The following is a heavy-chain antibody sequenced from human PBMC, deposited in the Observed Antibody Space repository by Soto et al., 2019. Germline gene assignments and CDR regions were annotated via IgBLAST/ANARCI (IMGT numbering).Heavy chain of an antibody. CDR1: GFTFSSYA. CDR2: ISYDGSNK. Sequence: QVQLVESGGGVVQPGRSLRLSCAASGFTFSSYAMHWVRQAPGKGLEWVALISYDGSNKYYADSVKGRFTISRDKSNNTLYLQMNSLRGEDTAVYYSARDVARWGYMYGFDYWGKGTLVAVSS. D-gene: IGHD3-16*01. V-gene: IGHV3-30-3*01. CDR3: ARDVARWGYMYGFDY. J-gene: IGHJ4*02.